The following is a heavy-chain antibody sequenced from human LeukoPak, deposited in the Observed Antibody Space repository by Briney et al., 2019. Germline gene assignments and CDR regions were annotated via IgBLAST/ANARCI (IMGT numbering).Heavy chain of an antibody. J-gene: IGHJ6*04. CDR1: GFTFSSYG. V-gene: IGHV3-33*01. CDR3: ARAEYQLLWLREYYYYGMDV. D-gene: IGHD2-2*01. Sequence: GGSLRLSCASSGFTFSSYGMHWVRRAPGKGLEWVAVIWYDGSNKYYADSVKGRFTISRDNSKNTLYLQMNSLRAEDTAVYYCARAEYQLLWLREYYYYGMDVWGKGTTVTVSS. CDR2: IWYDGSNK.